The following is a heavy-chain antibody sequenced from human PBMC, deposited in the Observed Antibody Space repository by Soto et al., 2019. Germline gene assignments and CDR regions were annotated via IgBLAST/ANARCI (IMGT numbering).Heavy chain of an antibody. V-gene: IGHV1-18*01. CDR2: ISADNGNT. D-gene: IGHD2-21*02. CDR1: GYTFTSYG. J-gene: IGHJ4*02. Sequence: ASVKVSCKASGYTFTSYGISWVRQAPGQGLEWMGWISADNGNTKYAQKLQGRVTMTTDTSASTAYMELRSLRSEDTAVYYCARSIVVVTALDYWGQGTLVTVSS. CDR3: ARSIVVVTALDY.